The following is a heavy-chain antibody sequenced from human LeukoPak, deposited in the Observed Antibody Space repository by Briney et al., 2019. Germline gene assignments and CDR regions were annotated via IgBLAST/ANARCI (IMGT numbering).Heavy chain of an antibody. V-gene: IGHV3-23*01. Sequence: GGSLRLSCAASGFTFSSYEMNWVRQAPGKGLEWVSAISGSGGSTYYADSVKGRFTISRDNSKNTLYLQMNSLRAEDTAVYYCAKDGPVSYYYDSSGYLYYFDYWGQGTLVTVSS. CDR1: GFTFSSYE. J-gene: IGHJ4*02. CDR2: ISGSGGST. CDR3: AKDGPVSYYYDSSGYLYYFDY. D-gene: IGHD3-22*01.